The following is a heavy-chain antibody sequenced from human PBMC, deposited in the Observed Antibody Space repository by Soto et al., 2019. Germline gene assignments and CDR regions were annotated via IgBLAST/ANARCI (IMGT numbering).Heavy chain of an antibody. CDR2: IYHIVTT. V-gene: IGHV4-61*01. CDR1: GDSVNSVIYY. J-gene: IGHJ4*01. D-gene: IGHD1-26*01. Sequence: PSETLSLTCTVSGDSVNSVIYYWTCIRQAPGKGLDWLVYIYHIVTTSYNPSLKIRATISLDTSKSQFSLRLTSVTAADTAVYFCERESIVGDTRLDHWGQGTLVTVSS. CDR3: ERESIVGDTRLDH.